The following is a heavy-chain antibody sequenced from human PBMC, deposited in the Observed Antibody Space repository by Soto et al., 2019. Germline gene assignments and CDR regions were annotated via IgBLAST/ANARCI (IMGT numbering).Heavy chain of an antibody. CDR2: IWSDGSDQ. V-gene: IGHV3-33*06. D-gene: IGHD3-10*01. CDR1: GFSIRTYG. Sequence: ESGGGVVQPGKSLRLSCVASGFSIRTYGMHWVRQAPGKGLEWVAVIWSDGSDQLYADSMKGRLTISRDNAKNTLYLQVNGLRADDTAAYFCAKGPRMASRGRGGMDVWGHGTTVIVSS. J-gene: IGHJ6*02. CDR3: AKGPRMASRGRGGMDV.